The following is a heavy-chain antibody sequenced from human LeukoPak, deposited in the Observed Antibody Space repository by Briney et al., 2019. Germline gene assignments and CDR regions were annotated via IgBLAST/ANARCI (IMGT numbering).Heavy chain of an antibody. J-gene: IGHJ4*02. CDR1: GFTFANAW. D-gene: IGHD3-10*01. V-gene: IGHV3-15*01. CDR3: ITDFYGSGSYTPDY. Sequence: GGSLRLSCAASGFTFANAWMSWVRQAPGKGLEWVGRIKSKPDGGTTDYAAPVKGRFTISRDDSINTLYLQMNSLKTEDTAVYYCITDFYGSGSYTPDYWGQGTLVTVSS. CDR2: IKSKPDGGTT.